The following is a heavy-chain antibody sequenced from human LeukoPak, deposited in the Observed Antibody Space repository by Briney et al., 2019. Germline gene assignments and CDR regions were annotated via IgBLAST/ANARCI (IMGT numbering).Heavy chain of an antibody. J-gene: IGHJ5*02. CDR1: GFTFSGYG. CDR2: IWYDGSNK. V-gene: IGHV3-33*01. CDR3: ARDMGSSGWYFRFDP. Sequence: GGSLRLSCAASGFTFSGYGMHWVRQAPGKGLEWVAVIWYDGSNKYHVDSVKGRFTISRDNSKNTLFLQMNSLRAEDTAVYYCARDMGSSGWYFRFDPWGQGTLVTVSS. D-gene: IGHD6-13*01.